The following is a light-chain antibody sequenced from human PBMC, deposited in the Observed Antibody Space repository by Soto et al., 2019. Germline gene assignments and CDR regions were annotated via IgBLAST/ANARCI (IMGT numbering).Light chain of an antibody. J-gene: IGKJ1*01. CDR2: GAS. Sequence: EIVLTQSPDTLSLSPGERATLSCRASQSVSSYLAWYQQKPGQAPRLLIYGASSRATGIPDRFSGSGSGTDFTLTISSLEPEDFAVYYCQQRSNWPRTFGQGTKVDI. CDR3: QQRSNWPRT. CDR1: QSVSSY. V-gene: IGKV3-11*01.